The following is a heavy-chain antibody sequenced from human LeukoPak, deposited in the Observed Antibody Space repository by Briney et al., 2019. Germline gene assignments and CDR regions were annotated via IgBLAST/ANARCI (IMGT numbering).Heavy chain of an antibody. J-gene: IGHJ6*02. Sequence: GASVKVSCKASGYTFTSYGISWVRQPPGQGLEWMGGISAYNGSTNYAQKLQGSVTMATDTSTSTAYMELRSLRSDDTAVYYCAREGIKAAAGTEVRYYYYGMDVWGQGTTVTVS. CDR2: ISAYNGST. CDR1: GYTFTSYG. D-gene: IGHD6-13*01. V-gene: IGHV1-18*01. CDR3: AREGIKAAAGTEVRYYYYGMDV.